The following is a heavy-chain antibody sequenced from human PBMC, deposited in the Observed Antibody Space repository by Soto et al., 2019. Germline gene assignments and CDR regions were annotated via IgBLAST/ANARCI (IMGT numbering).Heavy chain of an antibody. J-gene: IGHJ4*02. D-gene: IGHD3-16*02. CDR2: ISYDGSNK. CDR3: AKKTSATFGGVIAPDD. V-gene: IGHV3-30*18. Sequence: PGGSLRLSCAASGFTFSSYGMHWVRQAPGKGLEWVPVISYDGSNKYYADSVKGRFTISRDNSKNTLYLQMNSLRAEDTAVYYCAKKTSATFGGVIAPDDWGKGTLVTVDS. CDR1: GFTFSSYG.